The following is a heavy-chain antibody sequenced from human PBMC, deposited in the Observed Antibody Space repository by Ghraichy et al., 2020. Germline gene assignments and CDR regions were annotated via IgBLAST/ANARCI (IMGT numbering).Heavy chain of an antibody. J-gene: IGHJ4*02. CDR3: ARVHYDFWSGYYYFDY. V-gene: IGHV3-74*01. Sequence: GESLNISCAASGFTFSSYWMHWVRQAPGKGLVWVSRSNSDGSSTSYADSVKGRFTISRDNAKNTLYLQMNSLRAEDTAVYYCARVHYDFWSGYYYFDYWGQGTLVTVSS. CDR2: SNSDGSST. CDR1: GFTFSSYW. D-gene: IGHD3-3*01.